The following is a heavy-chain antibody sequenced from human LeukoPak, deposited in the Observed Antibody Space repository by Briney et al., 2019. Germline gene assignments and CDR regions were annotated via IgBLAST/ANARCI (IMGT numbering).Heavy chain of an antibody. V-gene: IGHV4-31*03. CDR3: ARAARQGFTMIVVPFFYFDL. Sequence: PSETLSLSCTVSGGSISSGASDWGWIRQHPKRGLEWVGYINHSGSTYYNPSLGSRVTMSVDTSKNQFSLKLSSVTAADSAVYYCARAARQGFTMIVVPFFYFDLWGRGTLVTVSS. CDR1: GGSISSGASD. J-gene: IGHJ2*01. CDR2: INHSGST. D-gene: IGHD3-22*01.